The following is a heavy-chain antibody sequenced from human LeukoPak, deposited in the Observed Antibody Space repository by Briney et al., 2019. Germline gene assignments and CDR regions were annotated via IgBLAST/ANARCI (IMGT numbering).Heavy chain of an antibody. CDR1: GGSISSGDYY. CDR2: IYYSGST. J-gene: IGHJ4*02. V-gene: IGHV4-30-4*01. D-gene: IGHD3-22*01. Sequence: SQTLSLTCTVSGGSISSGDYYWSWIRQPPGKGLEWIGYIYYSGSTYYNPSLKSRVTISVDTSKNQFSLKLSSVTAADTAVYYCARRDYYDSRGYSIWGQGTLVTVSS. CDR3: ARRDYYDSRGYSI.